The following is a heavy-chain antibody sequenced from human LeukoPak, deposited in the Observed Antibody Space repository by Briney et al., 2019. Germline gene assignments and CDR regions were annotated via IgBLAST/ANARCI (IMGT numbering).Heavy chain of an antibody. Sequence: SQTLSLTCAISGGSVSSNSAAWNWIRQSPSRGLEWLGRTYYRSKWSTDYAVFVKSRITINPDTSKNQFYLHLKSVTHEYTAVYYGARMVGNSPDYWGQGTLVTVSS. CDR3: ARMVGNSPDY. D-gene: IGHD2/OR15-2a*01. CDR1: GGSVSSNSAA. V-gene: IGHV6-1*01. J-gene: IGHJ4*02. CDR2: TYYRSKWST.